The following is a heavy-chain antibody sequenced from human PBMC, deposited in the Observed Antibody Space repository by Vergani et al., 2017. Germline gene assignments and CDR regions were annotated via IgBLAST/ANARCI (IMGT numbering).Heavy chain of an antibody. CDR2: ISYDGSNK. V-gene: IGHV3-30*18. CDR3: AKSGGPHDFWSGYYYYMDV. J-gene: IGHJ6*03. D-gene: IGHD3-3*01. Sequence: QVQLVESGGGVVQPGRSLRLSCAASGFTFSSYGMHWVRQAPGKGLEWVAVISYDGSNKYYADSVKGRFTISRDNSKNTLYLQMNSLRAEDTAVYYCAKSGGPHDFWSGYYYYMDVWGKGTTVTVSS. CDR1: GFTFSSYG.